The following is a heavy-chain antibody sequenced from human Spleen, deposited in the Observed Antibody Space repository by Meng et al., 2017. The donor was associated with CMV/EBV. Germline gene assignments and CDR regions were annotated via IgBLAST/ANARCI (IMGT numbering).Heavy chain of an antibody. D-gene: IGHD1-20*01. V-gene: IGHV4-30-4*01. CDR2: RYYSGNT. J-gene: IGHJ4*02. Sequence: QAHPQVQRPRSVTHLKNPALTVSVSGDSTSYSDSCWSRIREPPGPGLEWIWNRYYSGNTYYKPYLRSRITISIDTSKTQFSMRLRSVTAAETAVYYCASYGPCFGHNCPLSSFDHWGQGTLVTVSS. CDR1: GDSTSYSDSC. CDR3: ASYGPCFGHNCPLSSFDH.